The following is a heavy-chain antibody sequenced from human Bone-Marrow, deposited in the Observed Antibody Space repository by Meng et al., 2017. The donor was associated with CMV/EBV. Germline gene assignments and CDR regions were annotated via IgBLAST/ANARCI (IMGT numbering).Heavy chain of an antibody. CDR2: VKHDASEK. J-gene: IGHJ4*02. CDR1: GFTFSSYG. V-gene: IGHV3-7*01. Sequence: GESLKISCAASGFTFSSYGMHWVRQAPGRGLEWVANVKHDASEKNYVDSVKGRFAISRDNAKNSMYLQMNSLRVEDTAVYYCAFSSGWYTNYWGQGTLVTVSS. D-gene: IGHD6-19*01. CDR3: AFSSGWYTNY.